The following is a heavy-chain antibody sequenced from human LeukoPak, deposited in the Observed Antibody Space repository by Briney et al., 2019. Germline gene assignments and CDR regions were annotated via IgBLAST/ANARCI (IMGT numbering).Heavy chain of an antibody. J-gene: IGHJ4*02. D-gene: IGHD5-18*01. Sequence: SETLSLTCAVYGGSFSGYYWSWIRQPPGKGLEWIGEINHSGSTNYNPSLKSRVTISVDTSKNQFSLKLSSGTAADTAVYYCARGTRSGYSYGYVRGFDYWGQGTLVTVSS. CDR3: ARGTRSGYSYGYVRGFDY. V-gene: IGHV4-34*01. CDR1: GGSFSGYY. CDR2: INHSGST.